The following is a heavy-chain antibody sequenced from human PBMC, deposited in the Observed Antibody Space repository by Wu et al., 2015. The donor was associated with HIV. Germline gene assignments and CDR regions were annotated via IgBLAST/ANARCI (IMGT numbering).Heavy chain of an antibody. CDR1: GYTFTSYD. V-gene: IGHV1-8*01. J-gene: IGHJ4*02. Sequence: QVQLVQSGAEVKKPGASVKVSCKSSGYTFTSYDINWVRQAPGQGLEWMGRMNSNSGYTDYAQKFHGRVTMTRDTSTTTAYMELSSLRSEDTAVYYCARGRYSSSFFTFWGQGTLVTVSS. CDR3: ARGRYSSSFFTF. D-gene: IGHD6-13*01. CDR2: MNSNSGYT.